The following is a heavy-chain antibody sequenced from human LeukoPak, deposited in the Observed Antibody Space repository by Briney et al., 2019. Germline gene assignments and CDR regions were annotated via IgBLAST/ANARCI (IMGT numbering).Heavy chain of an antibody. CDR3: ARDVLVAAGTYGPQYYMDV. CDR2: ISYDGSNK. CDR1: GFTFSSYA. Sequence: GGSLRLSCAASGFTFSSYAMHWVRQAPGKGLEWVAVISYDGSNKYYADSVKGRFTISRDNSKNTLYLQMNSLRAEDTAVYYCARDVLVAAGTYGPQYYMDVWGKGTTVTVS. D-gene: IGHD2-15*01. V-gene: IGHV3-30*04. J-gene: IGHJ6*03.